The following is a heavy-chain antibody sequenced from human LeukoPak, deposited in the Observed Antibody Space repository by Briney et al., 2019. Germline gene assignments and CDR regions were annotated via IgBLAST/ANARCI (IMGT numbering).Heavy chain of an antibody. CDR2: ISADAATV. D-gene: IGHD5-12*01. Sequence: PGGSLRLSCAASGFTFSNYYMAWVRQPPGRGLEWISYISADAATVKYADSVEGRFTVSRDNTQNSIYLEMSSLRVDDTAVYYCARMYSSGYYGDYFDYWGQGNLVSVSS. CDR1: GFTFSNYY. CDR3: ARMYSSGYYGDYFDY. J-gene: IGHJ4*02. V-gene: IGHV3-11*04.